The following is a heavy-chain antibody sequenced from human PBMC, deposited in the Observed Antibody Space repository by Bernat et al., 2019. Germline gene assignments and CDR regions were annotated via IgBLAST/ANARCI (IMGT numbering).Heavy chain of an antibody. CDR1: GYTFSNYW. D-gene: IGHD1-14*01. CDR2: IYPGDSDT. J-gene: IGHJ4*02. V-gene: IGHV5-51*01. CDR3: ARLKTFYNPVDY. Sequence: EVQLVQSGTEVKKPGESLKISCKGSGYTFSNYWIAWVRQMPGKGVEWMGIIYPGDSDTRYSPSFQGPVTSSADKSISTAYLQWSGLQASDTAIYYCARLKTFYNPVDYWGQGTLVTVSS.